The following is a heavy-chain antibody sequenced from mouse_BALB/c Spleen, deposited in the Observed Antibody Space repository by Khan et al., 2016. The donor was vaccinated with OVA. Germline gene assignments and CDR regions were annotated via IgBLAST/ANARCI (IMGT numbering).Heavy chain of an antibody. CDR2: IYPGNSDT. Sequence: MQLEESGTVLARPGASVKMSCKASGYSFTSYWMHWVKQRPGQGLEWIGAIYPGNSDTRYNQKFKGKATLTAVTSASTAYMKLSSLTDEDSAVYYCTRSYESYYFDYWGQGTTLTVSS. V-gene: IGHV1-5*01. CDR1: GYSFTSYW. D-gene: IGHD2-3*01. J-gene: IGHJ2*01. CDR3: TRSYESYYFDY.